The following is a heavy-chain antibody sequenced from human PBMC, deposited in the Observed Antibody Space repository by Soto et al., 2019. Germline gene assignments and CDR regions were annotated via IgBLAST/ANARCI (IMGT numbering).Heavy chain of an antibody. CDR1: GFTFSSYA. V-gene: IGHV3-23*01. D-gene: IGHD3-3*01. CDR2: ISGSGGST. Sequence: GGSMRLSCAASGFTFSSYAMSWVRQAPGKGLEWVSAISGSGGSTYYADSVKGRFTISRDNSKNTLYLQMNSLRAEDTAVYYCAKAAEGGYFWSGYYASDWGQGTLVTVSS. J-gene: IGHJ4*02. CDR3: AKAAEGGYFWSGYYASD.